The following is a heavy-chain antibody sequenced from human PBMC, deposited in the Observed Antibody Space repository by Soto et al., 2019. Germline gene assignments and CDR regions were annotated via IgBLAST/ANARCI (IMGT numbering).Heavy chain of an antibody. Sequence: HPWGSLRLSCAASGFTFSSYAMSWVRQAPGKGLEWVSAISGSGGSTYYADSVKGRFTISRDNSKNTLYLQMNSLRAEDTAVYYCAIKAAGYGDYAYYFDYWGQGTLVTVSS. D-gene: IGHD4-17*01. J-gene: IGHJ4*02. V-gene: IGHV3-23*01. CDR3: AIKAAGYGDYAYYFDY. CDR1: GFTFSSYA. CDR2: ISGSGGST.